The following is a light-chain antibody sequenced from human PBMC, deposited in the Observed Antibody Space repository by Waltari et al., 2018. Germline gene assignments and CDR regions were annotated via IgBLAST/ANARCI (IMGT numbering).Light chain of an antibody. Sequence: QSALTQPASVFGSLGQSVTLSCTGTATDIGGYDYVSWYQQHSGKAPKLLIFAVRSRPSRISACFSASKSGNTASLTISGLQTEDEADYHCTSYTSKNTFIFGGGTRLTVL. J-gene: IGLJ2*01. CDR3: TSYTSKNTFI. CDR1: ATDIGGYDY. V-gene: IGLV2-14*03. CDR2: AVR.